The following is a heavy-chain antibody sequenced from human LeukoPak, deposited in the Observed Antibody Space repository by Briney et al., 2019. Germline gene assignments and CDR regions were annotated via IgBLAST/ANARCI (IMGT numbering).Heavy chain of an antibody. V-gene: IGHV4-61*08. CDR3: ARLNYYDSSEVEFDP. J-gene: IGHJ5*02. Sequence: SETLSLTCTVSGGSISSGAYYWSWIRQPPGKGLEWIGYIYYSGSTNYNPSLKSRVTISVDTSKNQFSLKLSSVTAADTAVYYCARLNYYDSSEVEFDPWGQGTLVTVSS. CDR1: GGSISSGAYY. D-gene: IGHD3-22*01. CDR2: IYYSGST.